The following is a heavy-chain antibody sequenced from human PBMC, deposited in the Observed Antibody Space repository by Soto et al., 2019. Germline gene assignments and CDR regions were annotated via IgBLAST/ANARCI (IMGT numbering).Heavy chain of an antibody. CDR1: GYSFTSYW. V-gene: IGHV5-51*01. J-gene: IGHJ5*02. CDR2: IYPGDSDT. CDR3: ARAHSGVVPAAMPTTNLWFDP. D-gene: IGHD2-2*01. Sequence: PGESLKISCKGSGYSFTSYWIGWVRQMPGKGLEWMGIIYPGDSDTRYSPSFQGQVTISADKSISTAYLQWSSLKASDTAMYYCARAHSGVVPAAMPTTNLWFDPWGQGTLVTVSS.